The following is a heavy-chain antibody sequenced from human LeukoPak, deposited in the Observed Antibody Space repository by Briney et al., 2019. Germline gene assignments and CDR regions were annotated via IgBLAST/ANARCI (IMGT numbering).Heavy chain of an antibody. Sequence: PGGSLRLSCAASGFTVSNSFMSWVRQAPGKGLEWVSIIYSGGTTYYVDSVKGRFTISRDNSKNTLYLQMNSLRAEDTAAYYCARDDRIGAAGTFDYWGQGTLVTVSS. V-gene: IGHV3-53*01. CDR1: GFTVSNSF. CDR3: ARDDRIGAAGTFDY. J-gene: IGHJ4*02. D-gene: IGHD6-13*01. CDR2: IYSGGTT.